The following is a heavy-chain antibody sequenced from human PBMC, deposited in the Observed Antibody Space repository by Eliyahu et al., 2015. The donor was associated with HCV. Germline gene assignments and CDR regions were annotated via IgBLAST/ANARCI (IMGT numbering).Heavy chain of an antibody. Sequence: QVQLVQSGAEVKKPGASVKVSCKASGYTFTGYYMXWVRQAPGQGLEWMGWINPNSGGTNYAQKFQGWVTMTRDTSISTAYMELSRLRSDDTAVYYCARDRGYCTNGVCLGNWFDPWGQGTLVTVSS. CDR3: ARDRGYCTNGVCLGNWFDP. D-gene: IGHD2-8*01. V-gene: IGHV1-2*04. J-gene: IGHJ5*02. CDR2: INPNSGGT. CDR1: GYTFTGYY.